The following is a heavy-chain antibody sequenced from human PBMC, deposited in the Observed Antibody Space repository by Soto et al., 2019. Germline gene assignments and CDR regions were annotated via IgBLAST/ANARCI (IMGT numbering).Heavy chain of an antibody. V-gene: IGHV4-31*03. CDR2: IYHSGRT. J-gene: IGHJ4*02. Sequence: PSETLSLTCTVSGVSISSGGYYWGWIRQHPGKGLEWIGNIYHSGRTYCNPSLKSRVIMSVDTPKNHFSLNLNSVTAADTAVYYCARVAGHKNARFDTWGQGALVTVSS. CDR1: GVSISSGGYY. D-gene: IGHD1-1*01. CDR3: ARVAGHKNARFDT.